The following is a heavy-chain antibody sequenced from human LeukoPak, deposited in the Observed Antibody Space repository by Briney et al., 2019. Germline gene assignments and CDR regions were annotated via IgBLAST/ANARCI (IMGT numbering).Heavy chain of an antibody. CDR3: ARAPRMGYDS. D-gene: IGHD5-12*01. V-gene: IGHV3-21*01. CDR1: GFTFSSYS. J-gene: IGHJ4*02. CDR2: ISSSSSYI. Sequence: LRLXCXASGFTFSSYSMNWVRQAPGKGLEWVSSISSSSSYIYYADSVKGRFTISRDNAKNSLYLQMNSLRAEDTAVYYCARAPRMGYDSWGQGTLVTVSS.